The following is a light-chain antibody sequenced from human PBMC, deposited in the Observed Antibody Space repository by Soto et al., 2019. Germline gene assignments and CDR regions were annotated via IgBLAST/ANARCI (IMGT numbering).Light chain of an antibody. CDR2: DAS. CDR1: QSVSSY. V-gene: IGKV3-11*01. CDR3: QQRCNWPPYT. Sequence: EIVLTQSPATLSLSPGERATLSCRASQSVSSYLAWYQQKPGQAPRLLIYDASNRATGIPARFGGSGSGTDFTLTISSLEPEDFVVSYCQQRCNWPPYTFGRGTKLEIK. J-gene: IGKJ2*01.